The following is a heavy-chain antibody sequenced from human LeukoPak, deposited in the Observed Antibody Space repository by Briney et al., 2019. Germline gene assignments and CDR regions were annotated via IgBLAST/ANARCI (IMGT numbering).Heavy chain of an antibody. D-gene: IGHD3-22*01. CDR1: GYTFTSYD. Sequence: ASVKVSCKASGYTFTSYDINWVRQATGQGLEWMGWMNPNSGNTGYAQKFQGRVTMTRNTSISTAYMELSSLRSEDTAVYYCAKDIHSGGYYLFDYWGQGTLVTVSS. V-gene: IGHV1-8*01. CDR3: AKDIHSGGYYLFDY. J-gene: IGHJ4*02. CDR2: MNPNSGNT.